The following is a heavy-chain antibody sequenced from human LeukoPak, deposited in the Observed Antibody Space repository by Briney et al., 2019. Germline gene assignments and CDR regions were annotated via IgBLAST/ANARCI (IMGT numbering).Heavy chain of an antibody. V-gene: IGHV3-23*01. CDR2: ISGSGGST. D-gene: IGHD3-10*01. CDR3: ARAIGSISFFSVSQGGMDV. Sequence: GGSLRLSCAASGFTFSSYAMSWVRQAPGKGLEWVSAISGSGGSTYYADSVKGRFTISRHNSKNTLYLQMNSLRAEDTAVYYCARAIGSISFFSVSQGGMDVWGQGTTVTVSS. CDR1: GFTFSSYA. J-gene: IGHJ6*02.